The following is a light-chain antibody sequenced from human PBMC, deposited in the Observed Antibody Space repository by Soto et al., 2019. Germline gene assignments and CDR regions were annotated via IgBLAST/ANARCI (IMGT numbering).Light chain of an antibody. CDR3: SSYTTSNTRQIV. Sequence: QSALTQPASVSGSPGQSINISCTRTSNEVGGNNYVSWYQHHPGKAPKLIIYDVSNRPSGVSNPFSGSKSGNTASLTISGLQPEDEADYYCSSYTTSNTRQIVFGTGTKVTVL. CDR1: SNEVGGNNY. V-gene: IGLV2-14*03. CDR2: DVS. J-gene: IGLJ1*01.